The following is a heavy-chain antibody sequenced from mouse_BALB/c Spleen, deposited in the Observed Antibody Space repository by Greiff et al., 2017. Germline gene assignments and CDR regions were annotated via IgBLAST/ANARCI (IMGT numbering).Heavy chain of an antibody. CDR1: GYTFTSYV. V-gene: IGHV1-14*01. D-gene: IGHD1-1*01. CDR2: INPYNDGT. Sequence: EVQLQQSGPELVKPGASVKMSCKASGYTFTSYVMHWVKQKPGQGLEWIGYINPYNDGTKYNEKFKGKATLTSDKSSSTAYMELSSLTSEDSAVYYCARSGISYGSSYVYYFDYWGQGTTLTVSS. CDR3: ARSGISYGSSYVYYFDY. J-gene: IGHJ2*01.